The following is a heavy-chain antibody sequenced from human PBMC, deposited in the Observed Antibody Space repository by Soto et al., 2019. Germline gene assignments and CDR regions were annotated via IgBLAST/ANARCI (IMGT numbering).Heavy chain of an antibody. V-gene: IGHV3-11*01. J-gene: IGHJ4*02. CDR3: ARSSSSWYSRYFDY. CDR1: GFTFSDYY. CDR2: ISSSGSTI. D-gene: IGHD6-13*01. Sequence: GGSLRLSCAASGFTFSDYYMSWIRQAPGKGLEWVSYISSSGSTIYYADSVEGRFTISRDNAKNSLYLQMNSLRAEDTAVYYCARSSSSWYSRYFDYWGQGTLVTVSS.